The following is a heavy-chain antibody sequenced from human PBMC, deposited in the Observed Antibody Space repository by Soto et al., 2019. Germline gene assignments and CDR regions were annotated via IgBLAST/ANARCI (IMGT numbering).Heavy chain of an antibody. CDR3: AADGAGSYSPKNYYYYGMDV. D-gene: IGHD1-26*01. CDR1: GYTFTGYY. Sequence: SVKVSCKASGYTFTGYYMQWVRQARGQRLEWIGWIVVGSGNTNYAQKFQERVTITRDMSTSTAYMELSSLRSEDTAVYYCAADGAGSYSPKNYYYYGMDVWGQGTTVTVSS. CDR2: IVVGSGNT. V-gene: IGHV1-58*02. J-gene: IGHJ6*02.